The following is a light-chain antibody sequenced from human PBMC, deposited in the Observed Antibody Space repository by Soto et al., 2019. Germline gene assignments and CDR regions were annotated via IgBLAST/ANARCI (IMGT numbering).Light chain of an antibody. CDR1: QGISSY. Sequence: DTQLTQSPSFLSASVGDRVTITCRASQGISSYLAWYQQKPGKAPKLLIYAASTLQSGVPSRFSGSGSGTEFTLTISSLQPEDFATYYCQQLTSYPITFGPGTKVDIK. CDR3: QQLTSYPIT. CDR2: AAS. J-gene: IGKJ3*01. V-gene: IGKV1-9*01.